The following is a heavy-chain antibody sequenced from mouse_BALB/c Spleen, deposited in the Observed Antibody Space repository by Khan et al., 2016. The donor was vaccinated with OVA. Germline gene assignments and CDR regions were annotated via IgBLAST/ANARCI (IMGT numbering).Heavy chain of an antibody. CDR2: IYPGRGSS. V-gene: IGHV1-77*01. CDR1: GYTFTDNV. J-gene: IGHJ2*01. CDR3: GREGGWGGMFDY. D-gene: IGHD3-3*01. Sequence: VQLKQSGPELVKPGASVKMSCKASGYTFTDNVISWVKQRTGQGLEWIGEIYPGRGSSYYNEKFKGKATLTVDKSSNTAYMQLSSLTSEDSAVFLGGREGGWGGMFDYWGQGTTLTVSS.